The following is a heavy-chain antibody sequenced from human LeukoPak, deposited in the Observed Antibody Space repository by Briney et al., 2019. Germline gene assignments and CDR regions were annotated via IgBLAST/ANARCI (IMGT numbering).Heavy chain of an antibody. Sequence: PGGSLRLSCAASGFTFSSYAMSWVRQAPGKGLEWVSAISDSGSSTYYADSVKGRFTISRDNSKNTLDLQMNSLRAEDTAIYYCAKKIFQGWGFYFDYWGQGTLVTVST. CDR2: ISDSGSST. CDR1: GFTFSSYA. J-gene: IGHJ4*02. D-gene: IGHD2-21*01. CDR3: AKKIFQGWGFYFDY. V-gene: IGHV3-23*01.